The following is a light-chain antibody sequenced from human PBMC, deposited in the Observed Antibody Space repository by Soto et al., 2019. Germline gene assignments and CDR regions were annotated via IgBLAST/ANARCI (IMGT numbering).Light chain of an antibody. CDR3: QQYNSYSWA. Sequence: DIQMTQSPSTLSASVGDRVTITCRASQSISTWLAWYQQRAGKAPKLLIYKASNLESGVPSRFSGSGSGTDFTLTISSLQPDDFATSYCQQYNSYSWAFGQGTKVEIK. CDR1: QSISTW. J-gene: IGKJ1*01. V-gene: IGKV1-5*03. CDR2: KAS.